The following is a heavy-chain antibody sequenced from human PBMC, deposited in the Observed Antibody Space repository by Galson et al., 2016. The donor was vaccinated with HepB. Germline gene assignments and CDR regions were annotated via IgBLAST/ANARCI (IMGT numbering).Heavy chain of an antibody. CDR3: AGSITSAGTPFSYGMDV. CDR1: GYTFTSYW. D-gene: IGHD6-25*01. V-gene: IGHV5-10-1*01. CDR2: IDPSDSYT. J-gene: IGHJ6*02. Sequence: SGAEVKQPGESVRISCKASGYTFTSYWITWVRRMPGEGLEWMGRIDPSDSYTNYSPSFRGHVSISADKSITTAYLQLSNLQASDTAIYYCAGSITSAGTPFSYGMDVWGQGTTVTVSS.